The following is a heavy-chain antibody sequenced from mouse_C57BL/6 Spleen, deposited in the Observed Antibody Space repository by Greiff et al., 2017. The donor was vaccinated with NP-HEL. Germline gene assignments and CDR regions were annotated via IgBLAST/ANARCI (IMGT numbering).Heavy chain of an antibody. V-gene: IGHV1-64*01. D-gene: IGHD2-2*01. CDR1: GYTFTSYW. CDR3: ARERLPDYYAMDY. J-gene: IGHJ4*01. Sequence: QVQLQQSGAELIKPGASVKLSCKASGYTFTSYWMHWVKQRPGQGLEWIGMIHPNSGSTNYNEKFKSKATLTVDKSSSTAYMQLSSLTSEDSAVYYCARERLPDYYAMDYWGQGTSVTVSS. CDR2: IHPNSGST.